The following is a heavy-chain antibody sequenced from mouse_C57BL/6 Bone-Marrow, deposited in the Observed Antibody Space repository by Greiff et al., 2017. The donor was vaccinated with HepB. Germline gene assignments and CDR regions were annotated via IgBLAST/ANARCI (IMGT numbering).Heavy chain of an antibody. CDR2: ISNLAYSI. V-gene: IGHV5-15*01. CDR1: GFTFSDYG. CDR3: ARRDTVVAKDYAMDY. J-gene: IGHJ4*01. D-gene: IGHD1-1*01. Sequence: EVKLMESGGGLVQPGGSLKLSCAASGFTFSDYGMAWVRQAPRKGPEWVAFISNLAYSIYYADTVTGRFTISRENAKNTLYLEMSSLRSEDTAMYYCARRDTVVAKDYAMDYWGQGTSVTVSS.